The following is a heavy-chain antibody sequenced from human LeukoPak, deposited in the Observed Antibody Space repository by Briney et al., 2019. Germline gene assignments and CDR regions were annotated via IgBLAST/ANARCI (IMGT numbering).Heavy chain of an antibody. CDR1: GFTFSSYD. CDR2: ISWNSGSI. Sequence: GGSLRLSCAASGFTFSSYDMHWVRQAPGKGLEWVSGISWNSGSIGYADSVKGRFTISRDNAKNSLYLQMNSLRAEDTALYYCAKDNSAGALDYWGQGTLVTVSS. V-gene: IGHV3-9*01. CDR3: AKDNSAGALDY. D-gene: IGHD2-21*01. J-gene: IGHJ4*02.